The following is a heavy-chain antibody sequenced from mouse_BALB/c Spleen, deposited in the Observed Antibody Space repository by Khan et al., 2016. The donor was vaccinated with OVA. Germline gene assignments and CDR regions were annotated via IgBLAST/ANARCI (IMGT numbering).Heavy chain of an antibody. CDR1: GYTFTSYW. Sequence: QMQLEESGAELAKPGASVKMSCKASGYTFTSYWMHWVKQRPGQGLEWIGSINPSTDVTKYTKKFKDKATFTVDKSSSTAYMQLTSLTSEDSAVYYCVNHGSSSAWFTYWGQGTLVTVSA. CDR2: INPSTDVT. D-gene: IGHD1-1*01. V-gene: IGHV1-7*01. CDR3: VNHGSSSAWFTY. J-gene: IGHJ3*01.